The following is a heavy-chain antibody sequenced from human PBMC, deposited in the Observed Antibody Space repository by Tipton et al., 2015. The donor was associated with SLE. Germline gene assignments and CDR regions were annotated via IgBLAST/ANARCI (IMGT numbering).Heavy chain of an antibody. V-gene: IGHV4-34*01. CDR1: GGSFSGYY. D-gene: IGHD1-14*01. CDR2: INHSGST. CDR3: ARHRGTPRRAFDI. Sequence: TLSLTCAVYGGSFSGYYWSWIRQPPGKGLGWIGEINHSGSTNYNPSLKGRVTISVDTSKNQFSLKLSSVTAADTAVYYCARHRGTPRRAFDIWGQGTMVTVSS. J-gene: IGHJ3*02.